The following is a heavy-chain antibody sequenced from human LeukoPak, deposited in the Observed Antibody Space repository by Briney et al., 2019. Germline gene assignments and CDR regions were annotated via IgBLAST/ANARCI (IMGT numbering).Heavy chain of an antibody. CDR1: GYSISSGYY. J-gene: IGHJ2*01. CDR2: IYRSGST. CDR3: ARARITMIVVDNWYFDL. Sequence: SSETLSLTCTVSGYSISSGYYWVWIRQPPGKGLEWIGSIYRSGSTNYNPSLKSRVTISVDTSKNQFSLKLSSVTAADTAVYYCARARITMIVVDNWYFDLWGRGTLVTVSS. D-gene: IGHD3-22*01. V-gene: IGHV4-38-2*02.